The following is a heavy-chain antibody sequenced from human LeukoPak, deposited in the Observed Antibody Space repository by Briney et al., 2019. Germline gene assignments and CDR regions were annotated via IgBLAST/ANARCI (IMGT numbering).Heavy chain of an antibody. CDR3: ARRSGSYQADFDY. V-gene: IGHV3-11*01. J-gene: IGHJ4*02. D-gene: IGHD1-26*01. CDR1: GFTFSDYY. CDR2: ISGSGSSI. Sequence: GGSLRLSCAASGFTFSDYYMSWIRQAPGKGLEWVSYISGSGSSIYYADSVKGRLTISRDNAKNSLDLQMNSLGAEDTAVYYCARRSGSYQADFDYWGQGTLVTVSS.